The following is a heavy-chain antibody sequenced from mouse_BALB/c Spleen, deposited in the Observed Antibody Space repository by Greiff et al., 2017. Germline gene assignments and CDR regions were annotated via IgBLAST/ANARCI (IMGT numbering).Heavy chain of an antibody. CDR3: ATQITGDFDY. V-gene: IGHV5-17*02. J-gene: IGHJ2*01. D-gene: IGHD2-4*01. CDR2: ISSGSSTI. CDR1: GFTFSSFG. Sequence: EVKLVESGGGLVQPGGSRKLSCAASGFTFSSFGMHWVRQAPEKGLEWVAYISSGSSTIYYADTVKGRFTISRDNPKNTLFLQMTSLRSEDTAMYYCATQITGDFDYWGQGTTLTVSS.